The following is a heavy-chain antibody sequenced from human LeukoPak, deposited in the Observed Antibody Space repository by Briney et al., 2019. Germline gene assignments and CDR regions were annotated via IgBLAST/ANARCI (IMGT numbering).Heavy chain of an antibody. V-gene: IGHV3-23*01. J-gene: IGHJ4*02. CDR3: ARGTTVVSFFDY. CDR1: GFTFSTYA. CDR2: ISGCGGGT. D-gene: IGHD4-23*01. Sequence: GGSLRLSCAASGFTFSTYAMSWVRQAPGKGLEWVSGISGCGGGTYYADSVKGRFTISRDNAKNSLYLQMNSLRAEDTAVYYCARGTTVVSFFDYWGQGTLVTVSS.